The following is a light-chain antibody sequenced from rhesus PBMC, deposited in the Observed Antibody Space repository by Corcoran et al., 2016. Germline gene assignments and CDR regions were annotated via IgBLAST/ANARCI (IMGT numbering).Light chain of an antibody. CDR3: LQGYSTPYS. CDR2: AAS. CDR1: QGISDY. J-gene: IGKJ2*01. V-gene: IGKV1-36*02. Sequence: DIQMTQSPSSLSASVGDRVTITCRASQGISDYLNWYQQKPGKAPKRLIYAASSLESGVPSRFSGSGSGTDFTLNISSLQPEDFAAYYCLQGYSTPYSFGQGTKGEIK.